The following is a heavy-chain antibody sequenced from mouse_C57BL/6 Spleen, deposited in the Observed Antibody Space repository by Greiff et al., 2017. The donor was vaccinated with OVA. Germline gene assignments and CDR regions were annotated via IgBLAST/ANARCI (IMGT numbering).Heavy chain of an antibody. CDR3: ARRAIYYYAMDY. CDR2: ISSGGSYT. V-gene: IGHV5-6*02. Sequence: EVKLVESGGDLVKPGGSLKLSCAASGFTFSSYGMSWVRQTPDKRLEWVATISSGGSYTYYPDSVKGRFTISRDNSKNTLYLQVSSLKSEDTAMYYCARRAIYYYAMDYWGQGTSVTVSS. CDR1: GFTFSSYG. J-gene: IGHJ4*01.